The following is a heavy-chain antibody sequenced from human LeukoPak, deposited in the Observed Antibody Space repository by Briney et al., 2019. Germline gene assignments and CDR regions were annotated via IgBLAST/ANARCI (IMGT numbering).Heavy chain of an antibody. V-gene: IGHV3-74*01. CDR1: RFSFSNSW. CDR2: IRGDGGDT. CDR3: AAEHDGFDI. Sequence: PGGSPRLSCAASRFSFSNSWMHWVRQTPGKGLVWVSSIRGDGGDTTYTDSVKGRFTISRDNAKNTLYLRMNSLRADDTAVYYCAAEHDGFDIWGQGTMVTVSS. J-gene: IGHJ3*02.